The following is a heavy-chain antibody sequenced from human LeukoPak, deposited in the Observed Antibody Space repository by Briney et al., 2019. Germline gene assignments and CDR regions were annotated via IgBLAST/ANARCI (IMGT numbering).Heavy chain of an antibody. CDR1: GYTFTGYY. CDR2: INPNSGGT. CDR3: ARLYYYGSGRELNWFDP. J-gene: IGHJ5*02. Sequence: ASVKVSCKASGYTFTGYYMHWVRQAPGQGLEWMGWINPNSGGTNYAQKFQGRVTMTRDTSISTAYMELSRLRSDDTAVYYCARLYYYGSGRELNWFDPWGQGTLVTVSS. D-gene: IGHD3-10*01. V-gene: IGHV1-2*02.